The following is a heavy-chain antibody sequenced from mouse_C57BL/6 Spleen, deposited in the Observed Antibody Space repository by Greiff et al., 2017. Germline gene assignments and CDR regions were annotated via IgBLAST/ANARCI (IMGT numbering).Heavy chain of an antibody. Sequence: EVQRVESGGGLVQPGGSLKLSCAASGFTFSDYYMYWVRQTPEKRLEWVAYISNGGGSTYYPDTVQGRFTISTDNAKNTLYLQMSRLKTEDTAMYYCARRGFITSVVAGARDYWGQGTSVTVSS. J-gene: IGHJ4*01. CDR2: ISNGGGST. CDR3: ARRGFITSVVAGARDY. CDR1: GFTFSDYY. V-gene: IGHV5-12*01. D-gene: IGHD1-1*01.